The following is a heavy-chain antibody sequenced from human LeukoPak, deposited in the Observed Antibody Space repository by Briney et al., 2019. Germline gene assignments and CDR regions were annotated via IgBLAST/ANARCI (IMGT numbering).Heavy chain of an antibody. CDR2: IVVGSGNT. D-gene: IGHD3-10*01. J-gene: IGHJ4*02. Sequence: TSVKVSCKASGFTFTSSVVQWVRQARGQRLEWIGWIVVGSGNTNYAQKFQERVTITRDMSTSTAYMELSSLRSEDTAVYYCAAGGSGSYYGSHFDYWGQGTLVTVSS. V-gene: IGHV1-58*01. CDR3: AAGGSGSYYGSHFDY. CDR1: GFTFTSSV.